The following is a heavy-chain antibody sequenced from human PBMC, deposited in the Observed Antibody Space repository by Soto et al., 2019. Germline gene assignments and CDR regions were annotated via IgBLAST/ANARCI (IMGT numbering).Heavy chain of an antibody. CDR1: GGSISSGDYY. D-gene: IGHD3-10*01. CDR2: IYRSGTT. J-gene: IGHJ4*02. Sequence: SETLSLTCTVSGGSISSGDYYWSWIRQHPGEGLEWIAYIYRSGTTSYNPSLKSRVIISVDTSNNQFSLKLSSVTAADTAVYYCARYYYDSGSYSAFDNWGQGTLVTVSS. V-gene: IGHV4-31*03. CDR3: ARYYYDSGSYSAFDN.